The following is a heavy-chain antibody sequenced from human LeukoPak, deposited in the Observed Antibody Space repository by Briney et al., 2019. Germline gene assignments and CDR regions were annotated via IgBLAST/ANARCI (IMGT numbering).Heavy chain of an antibody. Sequence: SGTLSLTCAVSGGSIISSSWWSWVRQSPGKGLEWIGEIYHGGSTNYNPSLKSRVTISVDKSKNQFSLNLTSVTAADTAVYYCARVTLRYYYGSWGMDVWGQGTTVTVSS. CDR1: GGSIISSSW. CDR3: ARVTLRYYYGSWGMDV. V-gene: IGHV4-4*02. CDR2: IYHGGST. D-gene: IGHD3-10*01. J-gene: IGHJ6*02.